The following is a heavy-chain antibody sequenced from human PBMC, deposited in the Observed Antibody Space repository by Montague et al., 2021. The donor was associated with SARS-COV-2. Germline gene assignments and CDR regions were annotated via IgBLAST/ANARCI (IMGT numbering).Heavy chain of an antibody. CDR2: FYNTGRT. V-gene: IGHV4-61*08. D-gene: IGHD2-2*01. CDR1: GGSVTSGDYY. Sequence: SETLSLTCTVSGGSVTSGDYYWTWIRQPPGKGLEWIGYFYNTGRTNHNPSLKSRVTISMDTSKNQFSLKVDSVSAADTAVYYCATEMPAYDVFDIWGQGTMVTVSS. CDR3: ATEMPAYDVFDI. J-gene: IGHJ3*02.